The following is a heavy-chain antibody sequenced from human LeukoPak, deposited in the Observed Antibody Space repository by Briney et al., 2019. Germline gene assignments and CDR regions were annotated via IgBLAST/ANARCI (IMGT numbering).Heavy chain of an antibody. D-gene: IGHD4-17*01. Sequence: ASVKVSCKASGYXFTRYYMYWVRQAPGQGLEWMGIINPSGGSTSYSQKFQGRVTMTSDTSTSTVYMELSSLRSEDTAVYYCARVHDYGDLRYLDYWGQGTLVTVSS. CDR2: INPSGGST. J-gene: IGHJ4*02. V-gene: IGHV1-46*01. CDR3: ARVHDYGDLRYLDY. CDR1: GYXFTRYY.